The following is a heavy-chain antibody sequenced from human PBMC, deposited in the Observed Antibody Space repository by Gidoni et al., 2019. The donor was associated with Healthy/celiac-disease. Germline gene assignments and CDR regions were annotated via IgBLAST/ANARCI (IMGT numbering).Heavy chain of an antibody. Sequence: QVQLVQSGAEVTKPGASVQVSCKASGYTFTRYDINWVRQATGQGLEWMGWMNPNSGNTGYAQKFQGRVTMTRNTSISTAYMELSSLRSEDTAVYYCASSLITMVRGSYGMDVWGQGTTVTVSS. D-gene: IGHD3-10*01. CDR3: ASSLITMVRGSYGMDV. V-gene: IGHV1-8*01. CDR1: GYTFTRYD. CDR2: MNPNSGNT. J-gene: IGHJ6*02.